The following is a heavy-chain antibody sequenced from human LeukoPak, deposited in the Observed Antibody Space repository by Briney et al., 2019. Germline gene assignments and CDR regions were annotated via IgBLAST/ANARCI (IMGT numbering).Heavy chain of an antibody. J-gene: IGHJ4*02. CDR1: XA. Sequence: XAMHWVXHAPGKGLEWVSGISWNSGSIGYADSVKGRFTISRDNAKNSLYLQMNSLRAEDTALYYCAKDRAAGGDYFDYWGQGTLVTVSS. CDR2: ISWNSGSI. D-gene: IGHD6-13*01. V-gene: IGHV3-9*01. CDR3: AKDRAAGGDYFDY.